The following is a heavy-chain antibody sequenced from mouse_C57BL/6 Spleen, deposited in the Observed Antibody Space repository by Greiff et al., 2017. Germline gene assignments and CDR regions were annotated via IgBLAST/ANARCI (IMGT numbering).Heavy chain of an antibody. CDR1: GFTFSDAW. V-gene: IGHV6-6*01. D-gene: IGHD2-5*01. Sequence: EVKLVESGGGLVQPGGSMKLSCAASGFTFSDAWMDWVRQSPEKGLEWVAEIRNKANNHATYYAESVKGRFTISRDDSRSSVYLQMNSLRAEDTGIYYCTRPYSNLYYAMDYWGQGTSVTVSS. CDR3: TRPYSNLYYAMDY. CDR2: IRNKANNHAT. J-gene: IGHJ4*01.